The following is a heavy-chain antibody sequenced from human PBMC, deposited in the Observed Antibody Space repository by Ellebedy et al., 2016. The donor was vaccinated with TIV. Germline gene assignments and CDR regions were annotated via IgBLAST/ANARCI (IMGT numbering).Heavy chain of an antibody. V-gene: IGHV3-7*03. J-gene: IGHJ4*02. CDR3: ARDHPALIAVADY. Sequence: GESLKISCEASGFTFTSYWMYWVRQAPGKGLEWVATVKQDGSEKYYVDSVKGRFTISRDNAKNSLYLQMNSLRAEDTAVYYCARDHPALIAVADYWGQGTLVTVSS. CDR1: GFTFTSYW. D-gene: IGHD6-19*01. CDR2: VKQDGSEK.